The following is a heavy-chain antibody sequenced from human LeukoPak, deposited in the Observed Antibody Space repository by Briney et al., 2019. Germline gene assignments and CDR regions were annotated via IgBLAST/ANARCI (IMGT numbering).Heavy chain of an antibody. D-gene: IGHD6-19*01. CDR3: ARRGVYSSGWRIDY. CDR2: IYPGDSDT. V-gene: IGHV5-51*01. CDR1: GFPFSTYW. Sequence: GESLKISFKGPGFPFSTYWIAWVRPRSGKGLEWVGIIYPGDSDTILSPFFQGQVTISADKSISTAYLQWSSLKASDTAMDYCARRGVYSSGWRIDYWGQGTLVTVSS. J-gene: IGHJ4*02.